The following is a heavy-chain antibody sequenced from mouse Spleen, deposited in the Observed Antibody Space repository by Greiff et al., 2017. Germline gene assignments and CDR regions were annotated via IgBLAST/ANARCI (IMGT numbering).Heavy chain of an antibody. Sequence: QVQLQQSGPGLVAPSQSLSITCTVSGLSLTSYGVHWVRQPPGKGLEWLGVIWAGGSTNYNSALMSRLSISKDNSKSQVFLKMNSLQTDDTAMYYCARGGQYGNYWYFYVWGAGTTVTVSS. V-gene: IGHV2-9*02. J-gene: IGHJ1*01. CDR2: IWAGGST. CDR3: ARGGQYGNYWYFYV. CDR1: GLSLTSYG. D-gene: IGHD2-10*02.